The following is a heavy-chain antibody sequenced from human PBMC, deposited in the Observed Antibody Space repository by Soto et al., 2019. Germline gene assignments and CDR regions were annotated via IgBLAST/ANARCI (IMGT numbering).Heavy chain of an antibody. CDR3: ARGEWGSGHYGMDV. CDR2: VYYSATT. CDR1: GGSVNSAHHF. V-gene: IGHV4-61*01. D-gene: IGHD2-15*01. J-gene: IGHJ6*02. Sequence: QVRLQESGPGLVKPSETLSLTCTVSGGSVNSAHHFWSWLRLPPGKGLEWIGYVYYSATTNYSPSLRSRVTISADTSKNQFSLMLKSVTAADTALYLCARGEWGSGHYGMDVWGRGTSVTVSS.